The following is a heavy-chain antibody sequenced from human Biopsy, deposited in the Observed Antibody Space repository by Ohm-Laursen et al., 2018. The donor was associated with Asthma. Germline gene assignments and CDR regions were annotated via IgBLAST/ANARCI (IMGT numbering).Heavy chain of an antibody. Sequence: SHTLSLTCTVSPGSINDYYWNWIRQFPGKGLEWIGYVHSSGSTRFNPSLKSRVTASVDTSVDRVSLKLSSVSAADTAIYCCARASSTWSQSGPHFFDHWGTGTLVTVSS. CDR3: ARASSTWSQSGPHFFDH. CDR1: PGSINDYY. CDR2: VHSSGST. J-gene: IGHJ5*02. D-gene: IGHD6-13*01. V-gene: IGHV4-59*07.